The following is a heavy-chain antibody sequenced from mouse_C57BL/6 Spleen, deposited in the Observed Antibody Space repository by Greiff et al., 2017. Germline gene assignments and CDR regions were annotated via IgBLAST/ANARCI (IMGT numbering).Heavy chain of an antibody. J-gene: IGHJ1*03. Sequence: EVQLVESGGGLVQPGGSLSLSCEASGFTFTDYYMSWVRQPPGKALEWLGFIRNKANGYTTEYSASVKGRFTIARDNSQSILYLQMNALRAEDSATYYCARYDYGSSYWYFDVWGTGTTVTVSS. V-gene: IGHV7-3*01. D-gene: IGHD1-1*01. CDR2: IRNKANGYTT. CDR3: ARYDYGSSYWYFDV. CDR1: GFTFTDYY.